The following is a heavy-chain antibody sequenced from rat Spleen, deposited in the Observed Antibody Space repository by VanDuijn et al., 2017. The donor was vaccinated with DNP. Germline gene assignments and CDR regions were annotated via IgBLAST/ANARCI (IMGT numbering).Heavy chain of an antibody. V-gene: IGHV5-19*01. Sequence: AASGFTFSTLVMHWIRQAPTKGLEWVASISPSGDNTYYRDSVKGRFSISRDFTRGTLHLQMDSLRSEDTATYYCATLPYNNKRVDYWGQGVMVTVSS. CDR3: ATLPYNNKRVDY. J-gene: IGHJ2*01. D-gene: IGHD1-10*01. CDR1: GFTFSTLV. CDR2: ISPSGDNT.